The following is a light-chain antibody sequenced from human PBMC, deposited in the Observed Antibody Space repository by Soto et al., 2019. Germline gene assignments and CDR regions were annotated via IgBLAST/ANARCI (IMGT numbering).Light chain of an antibody. CDR1: QSVSSY. V-gene: IGKV3-11*01. J-gene: IGKJ1*01. CDR3: QQRSNWPVT. CDR2: DAS. Sequence: EIVLTQAPATLSLSPGDGATPSCRASQSVSSYLAWYQLKPGQAPRLLIYDASNRATGIPARFSGSGSGTDFTLNISSLEPEDFAVYYCQQRSNWPVTFGLGTKV.